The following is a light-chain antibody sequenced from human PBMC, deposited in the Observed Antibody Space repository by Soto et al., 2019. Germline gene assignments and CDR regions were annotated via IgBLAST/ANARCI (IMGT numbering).Light chain of an antibody. CDR1: QSVSGNY. V-gene: IGKV3-20*01. Sequence: EIVLTQSPGTLSLYPGETATLSCRDSQSVSGNYLAWYHHKPGQAPRLLIYDSSRRATGIPDRFSGSGSGTDYTLTIIRLEPEDFAIYYYQQYSGSITFGQGTRLEIE. CDR3: QQYSGSIT. CDR2: DSS. J-gene: IGKJ5*01.